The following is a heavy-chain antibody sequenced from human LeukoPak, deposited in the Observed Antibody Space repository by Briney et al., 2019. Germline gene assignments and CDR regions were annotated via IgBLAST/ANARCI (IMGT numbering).Heavy chain of an antibody. V-gene: IGHV4-59*01. D-gene: IGHD3-16*01. Sequence: PSETLSLTCSVSGGSIGRYWWSWIRQPPGKGLEWIGYIYYTGSTNCNPSLKSRVTISLDMSKNRLSLKLSSVTAADTAVYYCARTAGWSYGFDYWGQGTLVTVSS. CDR1: GGSIGRYW. CDR3: ARTAGWSYGFDY. J-gene: IGHJ4*02. CDR2: IYYTGST.